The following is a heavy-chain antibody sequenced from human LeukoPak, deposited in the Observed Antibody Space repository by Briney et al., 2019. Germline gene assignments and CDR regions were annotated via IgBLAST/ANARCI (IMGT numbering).Heavy chain of an antibody. D-gene: IGHD3-22*01. Sequence: GGSLRLSCAASGFTFSSYAMHWVRQAPGKGLEWVAVISYDGSNKYYADSVKGRFTISRDNSKNTLYLQMNSLRAEDTAVYYCARGSYYDSSGYLPYWGQGTLVTVSS. CDR1: GFTFSSYA. CDR3: ARGSYYDSSGYLPY. CDR2: ISYDGSNK. V-gene: IGHV3-30-3*01. J-gene: IGHJ4*02.